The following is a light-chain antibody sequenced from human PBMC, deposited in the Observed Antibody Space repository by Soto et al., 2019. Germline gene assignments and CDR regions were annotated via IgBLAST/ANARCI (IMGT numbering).Light chain of an antibody. J-gene: IGKJ4*01. CDR3: QQFRSYPLA. V-gene: IGKV1-9*01. CDR1: QGISDY. CDR2: SSS. Sequence: DIQLTQSPSFLSASVGDRVTITCRASQGISDYLAWYQQKPGKAPNLLIFSSSTLQSGVPSRFSGSGSGTEFTLTISSLQPEDFAIYCCQQFRSYPLAFGGGTKVDI.